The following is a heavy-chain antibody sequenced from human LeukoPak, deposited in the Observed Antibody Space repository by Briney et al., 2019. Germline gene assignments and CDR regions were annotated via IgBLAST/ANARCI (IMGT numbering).Heavy chain of an antibody. CDR3: ARNWNILGDVNWFDP. CDR1: GGSLRTYN. CDR2: VYYGGST. J-gene: IGHJ5*02. Sequence: SETLSLTCTVSGGSLRTYNYNWIRQAPGKGLEWIANVYYGGSTKYYASLMNRPSISIDTSKSKFSLKMSSVSAADTAMYYCARNWNILGDVNWFDPWGQGTLVTVSS. D-gene: IGHD1-1*01. V-gene: IGHV4-59*01.